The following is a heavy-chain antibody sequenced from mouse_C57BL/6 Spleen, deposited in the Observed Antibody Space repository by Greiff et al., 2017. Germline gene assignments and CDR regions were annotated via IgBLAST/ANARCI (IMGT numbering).Heavy chain of an antibody. D-gene: IGHD2-4*01. Sequence: EVMLVESGGDLVKPGGSLKLSCAASGFTFSSYGMSWVRQTPDKRLEWVATISSGGSYTYYPDSVKGRFTISRDNAKNTLYLQMSSLKSEDTAMYYCASGGAIYYDYDGALYYYAMDYWGQGTSVTVSS. CDR3: ASGGAIYYDYDGALYYYAMDY. V-gene: IGHV5-6*01. CDR1: GFTFSSYG. J-gene: IGHJ4*01. CDR2: ISSGGSYT.